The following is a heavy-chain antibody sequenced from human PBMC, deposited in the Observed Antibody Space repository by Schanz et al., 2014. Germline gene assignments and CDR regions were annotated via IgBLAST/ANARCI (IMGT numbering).Heavy chain of an antibody. CDR3: AKGRGGTSSEGLDQYYGMDV. CDR2: ISGSGGST. Sequence: EVQLLESGGALEQPRGSLRLSCSASGFTFRNYALSWVRQAPGKGLAWVSAISGSGGSTYYADSVKGRFTISRDNSKNMLYLQMNSLRGEDTAVYFCAKGRGGTSSEGLDQYYGMDVWGQGTTVTVSS. V-gene: IGHV3-23*01. CDR1: GFTFRNYA. D-gene: IGHD6-6*01. J-gene: IGHJ6*02.